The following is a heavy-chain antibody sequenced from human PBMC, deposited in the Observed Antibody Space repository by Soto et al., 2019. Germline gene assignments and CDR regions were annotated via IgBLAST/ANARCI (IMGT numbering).Heavy chain of an antibody. CDR1: GYSFTSYW. D-gene: IGHD6-13*01. V-gene: IGHV5-51*01. J-gene: IGHJ6*02. CDR2: IYPGDSDT. CDR3: AYRGYSSSWYDPYYGMDV. Sequence: GESLKISCKGSGYSFTSYWIGWVRRMPGKGLEWMGTIYPGDSDTRYSPSFQGHVTISADKSISTAYLQWSSLKASDTAMYYCAYRGYSSSWYDPYYGMDVRGQGTTVTVSS.